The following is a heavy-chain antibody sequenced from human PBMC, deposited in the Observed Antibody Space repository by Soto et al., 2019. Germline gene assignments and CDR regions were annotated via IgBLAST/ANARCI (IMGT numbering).Heavy chain of an antibody. CDR2: IYYSGST. Sequence: SETLSLTCTVSGGSISSGDYYWSWIRQPPGKGLEWIGYIYYSGSTYYNPSLKSRVTISVDTSKNQFSLKLSSVTAADTAVYYCARRTYYYDSSGFRYWGQGTLVTVSS. D-gene: IGHD3-22*01. J-gene: IGHJ4*02. CDR1: GGSISSGDYY. V-gene: IGHV4-30-4*01. CDR3: ARRTYYYDSSGFRY.